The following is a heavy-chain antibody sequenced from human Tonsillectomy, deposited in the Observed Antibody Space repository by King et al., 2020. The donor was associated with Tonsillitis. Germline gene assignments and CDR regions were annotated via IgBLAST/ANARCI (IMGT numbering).Heavy chain of an antibody. V-gene: IGHV4-59*01. CDR2: IYDSGTT. CDR3: VRDTGDYDSSGYD. J-gene: IGHJ4*02. Sequence: VQLQESGPGLVKPSETLSLTCTVSGGSISTNYWTWIRQPPGKRLEWIGYIYDSGTTNYNPSLESRVTLSVDTSKNQFSLKLSSVTAADTAVYYCVRDTGDYDSSGYDWGQGTLDTVSS. D-gene: IGHD3-22*01. CDR1: GGSISTNY.